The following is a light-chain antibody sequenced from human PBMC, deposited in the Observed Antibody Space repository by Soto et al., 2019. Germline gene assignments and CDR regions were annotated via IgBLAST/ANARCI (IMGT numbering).Light chain of an antibody. V-gene: IGLV8-61*01. J-gene: IGLJ2*01. CDR3: MLYMGGGLVV. CDR1: SGSVSTTYY. CDR2: STN. Sequence: QTVVTQEPSFSVSPGGTVTLTCGFTSGSVSTTYYPSWYPQTPGQAPRTLIYSTNIRSSGVPDRFSGSILGNKAALTITGAQADDESDYHCMLYMGGGLVVFGGGTKLTVL.